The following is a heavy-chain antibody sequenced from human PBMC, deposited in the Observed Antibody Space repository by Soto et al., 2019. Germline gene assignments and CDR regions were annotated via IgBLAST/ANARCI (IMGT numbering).Heavy chain of an antibody. J-gene: IGHJ4*02. CDR1: GFSFSTYD. Sequence: EVQVVESGGGLVKPGGSLRLSCAASGFSFSTYDMSWVRQATGKGLEWVSSITSSSTYIYYADSVKGRFTISRDNAKQSLYLQMNSLRAEDTAVYYCAREVYCASLSCPYYFDYWGQGALVTVSS. V-gene: IGHV3-21*01. CDR3: AREVYCASLSCPYYFDY. D-gene: IGHD2-2*01. CDR2: ITSSSTYI.